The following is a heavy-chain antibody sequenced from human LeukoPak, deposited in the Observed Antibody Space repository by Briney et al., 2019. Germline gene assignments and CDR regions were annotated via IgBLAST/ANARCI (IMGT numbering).Heavy chain of an antibody. Sequence: GGSLRLSCAASGFTFSSYAMSWVRQAPGKGLEWVSAISGSGGSTYYADSVKGRFTISRDNSKNTLYLQMNSLRAEDTAVYYCAKGLSSSRSVRGPLDYWGQGTLVTVSS. J-gene: IGHJ4*02. V-gene: IGHV3-23*01. CDR1: GFTFSSYA. CDR2: ISGSGGST. CDR3: AKGLSSSRSVRGPLDY. D-gene: IGHD6-13*01.